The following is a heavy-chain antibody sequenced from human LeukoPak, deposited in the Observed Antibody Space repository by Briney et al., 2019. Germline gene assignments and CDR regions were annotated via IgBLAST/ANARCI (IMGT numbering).Heavy chain of an antibody. CDR1: GFTFSSYG. CDR2: IRYDGSNK. V-gene: IGHV3-30*02. Sequence: GGSLRLSCAASGFTFSSYGMHWVRQAPGKGLEWEAFIRYDGSNKYYADSVKGRFTISRDNSKNTLYLQMNSLRAEDTAVYYCAKDRGDYFDYWGQGTLVTFSS. J-gene: IGHJ4*02. CDR3: AKDRGDYFDY.